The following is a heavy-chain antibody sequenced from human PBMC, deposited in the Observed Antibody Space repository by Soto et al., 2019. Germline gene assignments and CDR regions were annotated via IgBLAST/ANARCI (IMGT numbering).Heavy chain of an antibody. J-gene: IGHJ4*02. CDR2: IWYDGSNQ. Sequence: GGSLGLSCAPSGFTFSTYGMHWVRQAPGKGLEWVAVIWYDGSNQYYADSVKGRFTISRDNSKNVLYLQMNSLRAEDTAVYYCARDLGAFNYGSAYFDYWGQGTPVTVSS. CDR3: ARDLGAFNYGSAYFDY. D-gene: IGHD3-10*01. CDR1: GFTFSTYG. V-gene: IGHV3-33*01.